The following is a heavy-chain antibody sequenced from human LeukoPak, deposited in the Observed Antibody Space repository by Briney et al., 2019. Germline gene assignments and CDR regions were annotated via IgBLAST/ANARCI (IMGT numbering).Heavy chain of an antibody. Sequence: GESLKISCKGSGYSFTSYWIGWVRQMPGKGLEWMGIIYPGDSDTRYSPSFQGQVTISADKSISTAYLQWSSLKASDTAMYYCARCLSSSGRSKGGLGLLFDPWGQGTLVTVSS. J-gene: IGHJ5*02. CDR3: ARCLSSSGRSKGGLGLLFDP. CDR2: IYPGDSDT. CDR1: GYSFTSYW. D-gene: IGHD6-19*01. V-gene: IGHV5-51*01.